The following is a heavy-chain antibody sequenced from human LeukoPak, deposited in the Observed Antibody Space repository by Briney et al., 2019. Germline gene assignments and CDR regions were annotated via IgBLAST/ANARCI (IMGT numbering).Heavy chain of an antibody. CDR1: GFTFSSYE. D-gene: IGHD2-21*01. Sequence: GGSLRLSCAASGFTFSSYEMNWVRQAPGKGLEWVSYISSSGSTIYYADSVKGRFTISRDNAKDSLYLQMNSLRAKDTAVYYCARVAVVAFDIWGQGTMVTVSS. CDR2: ISSSGSTI. J-gene: IGHJ3*02. CDR3: ARVAVVAFDI. V-gene: IGHV3-48*03.